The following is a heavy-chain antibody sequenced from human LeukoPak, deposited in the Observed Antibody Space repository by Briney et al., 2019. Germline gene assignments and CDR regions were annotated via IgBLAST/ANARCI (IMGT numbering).Heavy chain of an antibody. CDR1: GFTFSSYG. D-gene: IGHD3-10*01. CDR2: IWYDGSNK. V-gene: IGHV3-33*01. CDR3: ARDVVRGGNWFDP. Sequence: HSGGSLRLSCAASGFTFSSYGMHWVRQAPGKGLEWVAVIWYDGSNKYYADSVKGRFTISRDNSKNTLYLQMNSLRAEDAAVYYCARDVVRGGNWFDPWGQGTLVTVSS. J-gene: IGHJ5*02.